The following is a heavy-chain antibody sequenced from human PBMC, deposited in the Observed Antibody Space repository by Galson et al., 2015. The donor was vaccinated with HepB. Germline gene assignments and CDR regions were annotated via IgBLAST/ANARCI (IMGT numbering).Heavy chain of an antibody. J-gene: IGHJ3*02. CDR1: GGSISSGGYY. D-gene: IGHD4-23*01. Sequence: TLSLTCTVSGGSISSGGYYWSWIRQHPGKGLEWIGYIYYSGSTYYNPSLKSRVTISIDTSKNQFYLKVNSVTAADTAVYYCARDPSRTVVTPGIYDAFDIWGQGTMVTVSS. CDR3: ARDPSRTVVTPGIYDAFDI. CDR2: IYYSGST. V-gene: IGHV4-31*03.